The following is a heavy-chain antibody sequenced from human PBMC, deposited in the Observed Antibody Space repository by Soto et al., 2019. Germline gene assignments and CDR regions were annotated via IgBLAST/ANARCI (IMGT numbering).Heavy chain of an antibody. V-gene: IGHV4-34*01. Sequence: QVQLQQWGAGLLKPSETLSLTCAVYGGSFSGYYWSWIRQPPGKGLEWIGEINHSGSTNYNPSLKSRVTITVDPAKDQFSPEPGPVNAADTAVYFWARGIAAGGNLLEFWGQGNL. J-gene: IGHJ4*01. D-gene: IGHD6-13*01. CDR1: GGSFSGYY. CDR2: INHSGST. CDR3: ARGIAAGGNLLEF.